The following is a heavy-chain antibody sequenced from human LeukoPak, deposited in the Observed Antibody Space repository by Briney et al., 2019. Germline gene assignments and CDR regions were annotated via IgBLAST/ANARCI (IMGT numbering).Heavy chain of an antibody. J-gene: IGHJ5*02. D-gene: IGHD6-19*01. Sequence: PRGSLRLSCAASGFTFFNYDMTRVRQAPGKGLEWVSYISASGSSIYYADSVKGRFTISRDNAKNSLYLQMSSLRVEDTAVYYCAKFAGWWFDPWGQGTLVTVSS. CDR1: GFTFFNYD. CDR2: ISASGSSI. V-gene: IGHV3-48*03. CDR3: AKFAGWWFDP.